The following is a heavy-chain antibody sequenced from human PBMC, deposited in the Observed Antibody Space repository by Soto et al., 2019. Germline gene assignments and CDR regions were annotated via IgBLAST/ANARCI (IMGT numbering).Heavy chain of an antibody. CDR1: GYTLTELS. CDR3: ATWGALEWLPLDAFDI. Sequence: ASVKVSCKVSGYTLTELSMHWVRQAPGKGLEWMGGFDPEDGETIYAQKFQGRVTMTEDTSTDTAYMELSSLRSEDTAVYYCATWGALEWLPLDAFDIWGQGTMVTVSS. V-gene: IGHV1-24*01. J-gene: IGHJ3*02. D-gene: IGHD3-3*01. CDR2: FDPEDGET.